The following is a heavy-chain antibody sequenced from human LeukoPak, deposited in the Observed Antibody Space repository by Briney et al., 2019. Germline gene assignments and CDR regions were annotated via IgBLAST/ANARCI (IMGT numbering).Heavy chain of an antibody. Sequence: ASVKVSCKASGYIFTSYHMHWVRQAPGQGLEWMGIINPSGGGTSYAQKFLGRVTMTRDTSTSTVYMELSSLRPEDTAVYYCASRTGPATAMTAWGQGNLVTVSS. V-gene: IGHV1-46*01. CDR2: INPSGGGT. CDR1: GYIFTSYH. D-gene: IGHD5-18*01. J-gene: IGHJ5*02. CDR3: ASRTGPATAMTA.